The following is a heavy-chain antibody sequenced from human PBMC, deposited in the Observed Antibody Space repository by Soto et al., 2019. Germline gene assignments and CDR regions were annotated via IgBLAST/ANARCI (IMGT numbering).Heavy chain of an antibody. J-gene: IGHJ5*02. V-gene: IGHV1-69*13. Sequence: SVEVCCKDSGGTYGSYAIRWVRQATGQGLEWMGGIIPIFGTANYAQKFQGRVTITADESTSTAYMELSSLRSEDTAVYYCAIPSDTAMDENWFDPWGQGTLVTVSS. CDR1: GGTYGSYA. CDR3: AIPSDTAMDENWFDP. D-gene: IGHD5-18*01. CDR2: IIPIFGTA.